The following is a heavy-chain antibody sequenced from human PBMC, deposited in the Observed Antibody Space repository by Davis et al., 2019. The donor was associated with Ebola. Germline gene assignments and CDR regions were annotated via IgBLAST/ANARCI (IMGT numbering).Heavy chain of an antibody. CDR2: INPSDGII. D-gene: IGHD5-12*01. Sequence: ASVKVSCKASGYIFTRYYIHWVRQAPGQGLEWMGVINPSDGIINYARKFQGRVTMTTDTSTSTVHMGLRSLTSGDTAVYYCARDRSGYDFESWGQGTLVTVSS. V-gene: IGHV1-46*01. CDR1: GYIFTRYY. CDR3: ARDRSGYDFES. J-gene: IGHJ4*02.